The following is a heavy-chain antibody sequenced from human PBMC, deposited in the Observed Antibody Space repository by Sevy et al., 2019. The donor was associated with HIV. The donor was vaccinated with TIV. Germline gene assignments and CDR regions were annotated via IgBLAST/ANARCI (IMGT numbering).Heavy chain of an antibody. J-gene: IGHJ6*02. CDR2: ISSSSSTI. V-gene: IGHV3-48*01. CDR3: ARGYCSGGSCSSWAAYCYGMDV. D-gene: IGHD2-15*01. Sequence: GGSLRLSCAAPGFTFSSYSMNWVRQAPGKGLEWVSYISSSSSTIYNADSVKGRFTISRDNAKNSVYLQMNSLRAEDTAVYYCARGYCSGGSCSSWAAYCYGMDVWGQGTTVTVSS. CDR1: GFTFSSYS.